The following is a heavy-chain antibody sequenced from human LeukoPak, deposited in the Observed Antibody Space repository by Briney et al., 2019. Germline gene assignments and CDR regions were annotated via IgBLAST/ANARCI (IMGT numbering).Heavy chain of an antibody. J-gene: IGHJ4*02. CDR3: ARGSCSSTSCPMCY. CDR2: IIPIFGTA. D-gene: IGHD2-2*01. CDR1: GGTFSSYA. V-gene: IGHV1-69*05. Sequence: ASVKVSCKASGGTFSSYAISWVRQAPGQGLEWMGGIIPIFGTANYAQKLQGRVTITTDESTSTAYMELSSLRSEDTAAYYCARGSCSSTSCPMCYWGQGTLVTVSS.